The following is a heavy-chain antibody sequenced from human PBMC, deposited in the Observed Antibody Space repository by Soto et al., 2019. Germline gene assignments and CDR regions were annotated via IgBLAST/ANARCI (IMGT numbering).Heavy chain of an antibody. J-gene: IGHJ6*03. CDR3: ARTSSSSPGDYYYYTAV. D-gene: IGHD6-13*01. Sequence: QLQLQESGPGLVKPSETLSLTCTVSGGSISSSSYYWGWIRQPPGKGLEWIGSIYYSGSTYYTPSLTSRVTISVDTSKNQFSLKLSSVTAADTAVYYCARTSSSSPGDYYYYTAVWGKGTTVTVSS. CDR2: IYYSGST. V-gene: IGHV4-39*01. CDR1: GGSISSSSYY.